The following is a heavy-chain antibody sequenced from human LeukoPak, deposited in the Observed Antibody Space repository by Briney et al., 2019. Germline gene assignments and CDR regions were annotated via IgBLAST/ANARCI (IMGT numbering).Heavy chain of an antibody. V-gene: IGHV4-59*01. CDR3: ARRDRDYYDSSGRVACDI. CDR2: IYYSGST. J-gene: IGHJ3*02. CDR1: GGSISSYW. Sequence: SETLSLTCTVSGGSISSYWWTWILQPPGKGLEWIGYIYYSGSTNYNPSLKSRVTISVDTSKNQFSLKLSSVTAADTAVYYCARRDRDYYDSSGRVACDIWGQGTMVTVSS. D-gene: IGHD3-22*01.